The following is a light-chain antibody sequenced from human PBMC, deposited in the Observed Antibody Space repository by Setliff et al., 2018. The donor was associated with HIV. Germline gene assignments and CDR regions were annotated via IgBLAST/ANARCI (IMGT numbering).Light chain of an antibody. V-gene: IGLV2-14*01. CDR1: SNDVGGYNY. CDR2: EVT. CDR3: SSYRSNNPYV. J-gene: IGLJ1*01. Sequence: QSVLTQPASVSGSPGQSITISCTGTSNDVGGYNYVCWYQQHPGKAPKLMIYEVTNRPSGVSYRFSGSKSGSTASLTISGLQAEDEAEYYCSSYRSNNPYVFGTGTKVTVL.